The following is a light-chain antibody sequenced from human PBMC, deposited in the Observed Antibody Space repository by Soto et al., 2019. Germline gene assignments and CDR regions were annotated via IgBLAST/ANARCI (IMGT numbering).Light chain of an antibody. CDR2: GAS. CDR1: QSVNSN. Sequence: EIVMTQSPATLSVSPGERATLSCRASQSVNSNLAWYQQKPGQAPRLLISGASTRATGIPARFSGSGSGTEFTLTINSLQSEDFAIYYCQQYNNWPPYTFGQGTKLEIK. J-gene: IGKJ2*01. CDR3: QQYNNWPPYT. V-gene: IGKV3-15*01.